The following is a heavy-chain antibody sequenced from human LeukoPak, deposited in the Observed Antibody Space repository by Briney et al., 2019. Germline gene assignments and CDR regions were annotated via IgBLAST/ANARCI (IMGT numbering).Heavy chain of an antibody. D-gene: IGHD3-3*01. J-gene: IGHJ5*02. Sequence: GRSLRLSCADSGFTSTRYAMHSVRQAPDKGLEWVADVSNDVSQEVYTDSVNGRFTVSRDNAKNSLYLQMNSLRAEDTAVYFCARDGDFGVVTTAYNWFDPWGQGTLVTVSS. CDR3: ARDGDFGVVTTAYNWFDP. V-gene: IGHV3-30*04. CDR2: VSNDVSQE. CDR1: GFTSTRYA.